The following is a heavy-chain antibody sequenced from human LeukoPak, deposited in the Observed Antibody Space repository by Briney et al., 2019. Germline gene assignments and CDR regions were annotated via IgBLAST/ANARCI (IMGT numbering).Heavy chain of an antibody. CDR1: GFTFSDYY. CDR3: AKFGAYGGNSVDY. J-gene: IGHJ4*02. D-gene: IGHD4-23*01. Sequence: GGSLRLSCAASGFTFSDYYMTWIRQAPGKGLEWVSHISSSSRYTNSADSVKGRFTISRDNSKNTLYLQMNSLRAEDTAVYYCAKFGAYGGNSVDYWGQGTLVTVSS. CDR2: ISSSSRYT. V-gene: IGHV3-11*06.